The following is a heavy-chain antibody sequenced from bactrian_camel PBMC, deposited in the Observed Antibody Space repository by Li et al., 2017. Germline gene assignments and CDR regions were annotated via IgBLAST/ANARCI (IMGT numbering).Heavy chain of an antibody. CDR2: IDGTGYNS. D-gene: IGHD7*01. CDR3: ATGDVPYY. Sequence: DVQLVESGGGAVQPGGSLRLSCAASGFTFSTYWMYWVRQAPGKGLEWVSSIDGTGYNSYYADSVKGRFTISIDNAKTTVYLQMNSLKSEDTALYYCATGDVPYYWGQGTQVTVS. V-gene: IGHV3S19*01. CDR1: GFTFSTYW. J-gene: IGHJ4*01.